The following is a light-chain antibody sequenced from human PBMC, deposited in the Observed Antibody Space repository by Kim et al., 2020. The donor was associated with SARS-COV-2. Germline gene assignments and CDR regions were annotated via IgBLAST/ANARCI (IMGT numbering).Light chain of an antibody. J-gene: IGKJ4*01. Sequence: EIVLTQSPGTLSLSPGKRATLSCRASQSVSSNYLAWYQQKPGQAPRLLIYGASSRATGIPDRFMGSGSGTDFTLTISRLEPEDFAVYYCQQYGSSPLTFGGGTKVDIK. CDR3: QQYGSSPLT. CDR1: QSVSSNY. V-gene: IGKV3-20*01. CDR2: GAS.